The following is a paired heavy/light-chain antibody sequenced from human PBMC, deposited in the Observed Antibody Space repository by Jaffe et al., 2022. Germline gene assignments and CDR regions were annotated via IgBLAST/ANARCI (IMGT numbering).Heavy chain of an antibody. D-gene: IGHD3-10*01. Sequence: QVQLQQWGAGLLKPSETLSLTCAVYGGSFSGYYWSWIRQPPGKGLEWIGEINHSGSTNYNPSLKSRVTISVDTSKNQFSLKLSSVTAADTAVYYCARTCPYGSGSYYNLCYYYYYMDVWGKGTTVTVSS. J-gene: IGHJ6*03. CDR3: ARTCPYGSGSYYNLCYYYYYMDV. V-gene: IGHV4-34*01. CDR1: GGSFSGYY. CDR2: INHSGST.
Light chain of an antibody. CDR3: NSRDSSGNHKV. CDR2: GKN. Sequence: SSELTQDPAVSVALGQTVRITCQGDSLRSYYASWYQQKPGQAPVLVIYGKNNRPSGIPDRFSGSSSGNTASLTITGAQAEDEADYYCNSRDSSGNHKVFGGGTKLTVL. J-gene: IGLJ2*01. V-gene: IGLV3-19*01. CDR1: SLRSYY.